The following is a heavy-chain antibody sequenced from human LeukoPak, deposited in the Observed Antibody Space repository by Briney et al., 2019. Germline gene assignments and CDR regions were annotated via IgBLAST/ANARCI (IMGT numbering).Heavy chain of an antibody. CDR1: GGSISSSSYY. V-gene: IGHV4-39*01. D-gene: IGHD2-15*01. Sequence: SETLCLTCTVSGGSISSSSYYWGCIRQPPGKGLEWIGSIYYSGSTYYNPSLKSRVTIYVDTSKNQFSLKLSSVTAADTAVYYCATSSYCSGGSCYSFPLYYYSMDVWGQGTTVTVS. J-gene: IGHJ6*02. CDR3: ATSSYCSGGSCYSFPLYYYSMDV. CDR2: IYYSGST.